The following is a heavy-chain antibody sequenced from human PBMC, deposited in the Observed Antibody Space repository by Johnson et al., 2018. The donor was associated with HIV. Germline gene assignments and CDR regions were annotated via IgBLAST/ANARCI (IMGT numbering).Heavy chain of an antibody. D-gene: IGHD1-26*01. V-gene: IGHV3-23*04. Sequence: VQLVESGGGVVQPGGSLRLSCAASGFTFSSYAMSWVRQAPGKGLEWVSAISGSGGSTHYADSVKGRFTISRDNAKNSLYLQMNSLRAEDTALYYCQGDSGSYHGNDAFDIWGQGTMVTVSS. CDR1: GFTFSSYA. CDR3: QGDSGSYHGNDAFDI. J-gene: IGHJ3*02. CDR2: ISGSGGST.